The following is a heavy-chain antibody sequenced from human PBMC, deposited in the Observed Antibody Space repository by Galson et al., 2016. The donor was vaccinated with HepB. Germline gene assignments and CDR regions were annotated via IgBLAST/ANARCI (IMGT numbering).Heavy chain of an antibody. CDR1: GFTFSTYG. J-gene: IGHJ4*02. V-gene: IGHV3-30*18. CDR3: AKLDCGRDCPRDD. CDR2: ISFDGSYK. Sequence: SLRLSCAASGFTFSTYGMDWVRQAPGKGLEWVAVISFDGSYKYYADSVKGRFTISRDNSKNTLFLQVNSLRVEDTAVYYCAKLDCGRDCPRDDWGQGTLVTVSS. D-gene: IGHD2-21*02.